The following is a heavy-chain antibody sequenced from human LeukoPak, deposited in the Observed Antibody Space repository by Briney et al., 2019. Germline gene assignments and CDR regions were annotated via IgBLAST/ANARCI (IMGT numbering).Heavy chain of an antibody. J-gene: IGHJ5*02. CDR2: IIPILGTA. V-gene: IGHV1-69*05. CDR1: GGTFSIYA. Sequence: SVKVSCKASGGTFSIYAISWVRQAPGQGLEWMGGIIPILGTANYAQKFQGRVTITTDESTSTAYMELSSLRSEDTAVYYCARSTYDFWSGYRPYNWFDPWGQGTLVTVSS. D-gene: IGHD3-3*01. CDR3: ARSTYDFWSGYRPYNWFDP.